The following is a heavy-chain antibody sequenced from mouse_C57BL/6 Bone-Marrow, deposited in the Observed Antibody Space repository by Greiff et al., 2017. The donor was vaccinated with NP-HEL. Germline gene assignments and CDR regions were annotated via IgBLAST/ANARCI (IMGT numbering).Heavy chain of an antibody. CDR2: IDPENGDT. D-gene: IGHD1-1*01. V-gene: IGHV14-4*01. Sequence: EVQLQQSGAELVRPGASVKLSCTASGFNIKDDYMHWVKQRPEQGLEWIGWIDPENGDTEYASQFQGKATITADTSSNTAYLQLSSLTSEDTAVYYCTTHYGSSPYYAMDYWGQGTSVTVSS. CDR3: TTHYGSSPYYAMDY. J-gene: IGHJ4*01. CDR1: GFNIKDDY.